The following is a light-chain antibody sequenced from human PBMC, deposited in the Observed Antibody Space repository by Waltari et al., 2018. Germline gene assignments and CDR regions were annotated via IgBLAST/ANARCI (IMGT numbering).Light chain of an antibody. CDR2: DVS. J-gene: IGLJ1*01. Sequence: QSALTQPASVSGSPGQSITISCTGTSSDVGGYNYVSWYQQHPGKAPKLMIYDVSKRPSGVSNRFSGYKSGNTASLTISGLQAEDEADYYCSSYPSSSTPYVFGTGTKVTAL. CDR3: SSYPSSSTPYV. CDR1: SSDVGGYNY. V-gene: IGLV2-14*01.